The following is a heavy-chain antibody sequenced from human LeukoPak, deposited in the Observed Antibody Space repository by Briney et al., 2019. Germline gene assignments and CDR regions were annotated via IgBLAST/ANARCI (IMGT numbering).Heavy chain of an antibody. Sequence: SETLSLTCTVSGGSISSYYGSWIRQPPGMGLEWIGYIFYSGTTNYNPSLKSRVTISVDTSKNQFSLKLSSVTAADTAVYYCARGTNLRAMIVVVAGQAFDYWGQGTLVTVSS. J-gene: IGHJ4*02. V-gene: IGHV4-59*12. D-gene: IGHD3-22*01. CDR3: ARGTNLRAMIVVVAGQAFDY. CDR2: IFYSGTT. CDR1: GGSISSYY.